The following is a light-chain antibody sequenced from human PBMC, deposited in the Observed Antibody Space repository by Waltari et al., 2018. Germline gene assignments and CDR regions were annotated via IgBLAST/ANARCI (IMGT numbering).Light chain of an antibody. CDR2: AAA. J-gene: IGKJ2*02. CDR1: QNINTY. V-gene: IGKV1-39*01. Sequence: DIIMTQSPSSLSASVGDRVSITCRSSQNINTYLNWYQQKSGKAPKVLIFAAATLQRGVPARFRGSGSGTDFTLTINNLQPEDFATYFCQQSYSNRRTFGQGTKLEIK. CDR3: QQSYSNRRT.